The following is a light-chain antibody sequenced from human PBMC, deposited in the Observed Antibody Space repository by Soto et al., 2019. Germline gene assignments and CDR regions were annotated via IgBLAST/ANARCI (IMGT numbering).Light chain of an antibody. Sequence: QSALAQPASVSGSPGQSVTISCTGSKDDVGHDKYVSWYQQYPGQAPRLIIYEVNNRPSGVSDRFSGSKSGNTASLIISGLQAEDEADYYCSSYTSRSSLTLILFGGGTKLTVL. V-gene: IGLV2-14*01. CDR2: EVN. J-gene: IGLJ2*01. CDR1: KDDVGHDKY. CDR3: SSYTSRSSLTLIL.